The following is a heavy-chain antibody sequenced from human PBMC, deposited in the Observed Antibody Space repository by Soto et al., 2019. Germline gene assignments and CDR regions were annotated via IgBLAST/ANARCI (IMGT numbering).Heavy chain of an antibody. V-gene: IGHV1-3*01. CDR2: MNPLNGDT. CDR3: ARGNSGAFDI. D-gene: IGHD6-19*01. CDR1: GYTLTTYS. Sequence: QVQLVQSGAEVKKPGASVKVSCKASGYTLTTYSMHWVRQAPGQRLEWMGWMNPLNGDTKYSQRFQVRLTIIRDTSASTAYMELSSLRSEDTAIYYCARGNSGAFDIWGQGTMVTVSS. J-gene: IGHJ3*02.